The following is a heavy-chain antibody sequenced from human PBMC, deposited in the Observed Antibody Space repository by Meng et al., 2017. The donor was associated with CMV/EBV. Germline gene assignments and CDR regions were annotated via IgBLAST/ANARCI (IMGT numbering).Heavy chain of an antibody. CDR1: GFTFSSYS. D-gene: IGHD3-3*01. J-gene: IGHJ6*02. Sequence: GESLKISCAASGFTFSSYSMNWVRQAPGKGLEWVSSISSSSSYIYYADSVKGRFTISRDNAKNSLYLQMNSLRAEDTAVYYCTRDEYDFWSGKNWRWDYYCYGMNVWGQGTTVTVSS. CDR3: TRDEYDFWSGKNWRWDYYCYGMNV. CDR2: ISSSSSYI. V-gene: IGHV3-21*01.